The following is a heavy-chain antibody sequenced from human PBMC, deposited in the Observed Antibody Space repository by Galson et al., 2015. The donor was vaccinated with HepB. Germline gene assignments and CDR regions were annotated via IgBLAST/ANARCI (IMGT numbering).Heavy chain of an antibody. CDR1: GFTFDSYA. CDR3: AKDRSETMTIRSYFDH. Sequence: SLRLSCAASGFTFDSYAMSWVRQAPGKGLEWVSGLSGSGGGTYYAGYVESRFAVSRNNAKKTMYLQMNSLTVEDTAIYYCAKDRSETMTIRSYFDHWGQGVLVTVSS. V-gene: IGHV3-23*01. D-gene: IGHD5-24*01. CDR2: LSGSGGGT. J-gene: IGHJ4*02.